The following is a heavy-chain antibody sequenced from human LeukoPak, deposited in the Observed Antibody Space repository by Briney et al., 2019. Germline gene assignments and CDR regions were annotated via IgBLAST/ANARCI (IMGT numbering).Heavy chain of an antibody. D-gene: IGHD1-26*01. J-gene: IGHJ4*02. CDR2: IKQDGSEK. CDR3: ARGSYRRPTDY. V-gene: IGHV3-7*01. CDR1: GFPFSSYW. Sequence: GGSLRLSCAASGFPFSSYWMSWVRQAPGKGLEWVANIKQDGSEKYYVDSVKGRFTISRDNAKNSLYLQMNSLRAEDTAVYYCARGSYRRPTDYWGQGTLVTVSS.